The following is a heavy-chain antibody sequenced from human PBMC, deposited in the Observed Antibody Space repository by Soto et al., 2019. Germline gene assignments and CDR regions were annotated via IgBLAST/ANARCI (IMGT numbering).Heavy chain of an antibody. CDR1: GYPYTDYF. J-gene: IGHJ4*02. CDR3: VIELYSCVGDCPYCMDY. V-gene: IGHV1-46*01. D-gene: IGHD2-21*02. Sequence: ASVKVSCKSSGYPYTDYFIHWVRQPPGQGLEWMGIISLYHHSTSYAQKFQGRLTVPADTSTTTVYMDLSSKTSEDSAVYWCVIELYSCVGDCPYCMDYWGQGTLVTASS. CDR2: ISLYHHST.